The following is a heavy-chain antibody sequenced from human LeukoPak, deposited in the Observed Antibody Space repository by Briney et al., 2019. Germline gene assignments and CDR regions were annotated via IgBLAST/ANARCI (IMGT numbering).Heavy chain of an antibody. V-gene: IGHV1-69*04. Sequence: GSSVKVSCKASGGTFSSYTISWVRQARGQGLDWMGRIIPILGIANYAQKFQGGVTITADKSTSTAYMELSSLRSEDTAVFYCARDPRGSGSDYWGQGTLVTVSS. CDR3: ARDPRGSGSDY. D-gene: IGHD2-15*01. J-gene: IGHJ4*02. CDR2: IIPILGIA. CDR1: GGTFSSYT.